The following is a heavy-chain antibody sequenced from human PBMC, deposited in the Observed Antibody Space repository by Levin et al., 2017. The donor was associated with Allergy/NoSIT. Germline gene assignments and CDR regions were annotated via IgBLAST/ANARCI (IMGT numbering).Heavy chain of an antibody. CDR1: GFSLTTIGTC. D-gene: IGHD2-15*01. Sequence: TLSLTLTCTLSGFSLTTIGTCVSWVRQPPGKALEWLALIDWGDDKYYSSSLETRLTISRDTSKNQVVLTMTDVDPVDTAPYFCARSPARKYYYDGMDVWGPGTTVTVSS. V-gene: IGHV2-70*20. CDR2: IDWGDDK. J-gene: IGHJ6*02. CDR3: ARSPARKYYYDGMDV.